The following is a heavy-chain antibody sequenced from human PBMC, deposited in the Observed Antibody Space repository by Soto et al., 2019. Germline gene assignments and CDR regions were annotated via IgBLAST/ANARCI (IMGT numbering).Heavy chain of an antibody. CDR1: GFTVSSSY. J-gene: IGHJ3*02. CDR2: IYSGDNT. CDR3: ARCYGSTSYNDAFDI. V-gene: IGHV3-53*04. Sequence: EVQVVESGGGLVRPGGSLRLSCAASGFTVSSSYMSWVRQAPGKGLEWVSVIYSGDNTYYADSVKGRFTISRHNSKNTLYLQINSLRAEDTAVYYCARCYGSTSYNDAFDIWGQGTKVTVSS. D-gene: IGHD3-10*01.